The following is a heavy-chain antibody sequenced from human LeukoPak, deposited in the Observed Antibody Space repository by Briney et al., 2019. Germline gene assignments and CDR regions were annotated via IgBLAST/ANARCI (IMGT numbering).Heavy chain of an antibody. Sequence: ASVKVSCKVSGYTLTELSMHWVRQAPGKGLEWMGGFDPEDGETIYAQKFQGRVTMTEDTSTDTAYMELSSLRSEDTAVYYCATNIVVVPAAQRFDYWGQGTLVTVSS. V-gene: IGHV1-24*01. CDR3: ATNIVVVPAAQRFDY. D-gene: IGHD2-2*01. CDR1: GYTLTELS. CDR2: FDPEDGET. J-gene: IGHJ4*02.